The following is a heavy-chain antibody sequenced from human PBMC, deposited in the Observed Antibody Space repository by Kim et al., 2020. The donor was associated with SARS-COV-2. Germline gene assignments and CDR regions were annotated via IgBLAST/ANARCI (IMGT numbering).Heavy chain of an antibody. CDR2: IDPSDSYT. J-gene: IGHJ4*02. CDR3: ARDEGGSSSWYDGAPDY. CDR1: GYSFTSYW. Sequence: GESLKISCKGSGYSFTSYWISWVRQMPGKGLEWMGRIDPSDSYTNYSPSFQGHVTISADKSISTAYLQWSSLKASDTAMYYCARDEGGSSSWYDGAPDYWGQGTLVTVSS. V-gene: IGHV5-10-1*01. D-gene: IGHD6-13*01.